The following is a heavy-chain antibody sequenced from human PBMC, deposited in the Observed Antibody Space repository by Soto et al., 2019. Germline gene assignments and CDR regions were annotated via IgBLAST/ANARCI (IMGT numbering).Heavy chain of an antibody. D-gene: IGHD3-22*01. J-gene: IGHJ4*02. CDR3: ARGLRPPYYDSSGSSDY. V-gene: IGHV1-2*02. Sequence: ASVNVSCKSAGYTFTDYYIHWVRQAPGQGLEWMGWINPNSGGTNYAQKFQGRVTMTRDTSISTAYMELSRLRSDDTAVYYCARGLRPPYYDSSGSSDYWGQGTLVTVSS. CDR2: INPNSGGT. CDR1: GYTFTDYY.